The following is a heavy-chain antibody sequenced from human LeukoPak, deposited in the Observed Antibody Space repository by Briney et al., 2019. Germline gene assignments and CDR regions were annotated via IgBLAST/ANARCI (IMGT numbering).Heavy chain of an antibody. Sequence: SETLSLTCAVSGYSLRLGNYRGDLRQPPGKGLEWIGSIYHSGSAYYNPSLKSRVTISVDISNNQFSLRRNCVCTANAGEQFRPSSRRMVGVVADAFDLWGQGTMVTVSS. J-gene: IGHJ3*01. CDR3: PSSRRMVGVVADAFDL. CDR1: GYSLRLGNY. V-gene: IGHV4-38-2*01. D-gene: IGHD1-26*01. CDR2: IYHSGSA.